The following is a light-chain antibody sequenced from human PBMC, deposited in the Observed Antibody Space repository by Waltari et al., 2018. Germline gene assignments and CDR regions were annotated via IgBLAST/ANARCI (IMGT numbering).Light chain of an antibody. V-gene: IGKV3-15*01. J-gene: IGKJ1*01. CDR1: QSISDN. Sequence: VMTQSPATLSVSPGERATLSCRASQSISDNLAWYQQKPGQAPRLLISDASTRATGIPARFSGSGSGTEFTLTISSLQSEDFAVYYCQQYNNWPPMTFGQGTKVEIK. CDR3: QQYNNWPPMT. CDR2: DAS.